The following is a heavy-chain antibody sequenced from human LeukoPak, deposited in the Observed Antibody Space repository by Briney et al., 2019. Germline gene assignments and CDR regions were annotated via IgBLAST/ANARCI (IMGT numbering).Heavy chain of an antibody. D-gene: IGHD1-14*01. V-gene: IGHV3-7*01. CDR2: IDQVGSEK. Sequence: PGGALRLSCAASGFTFSSYWMSWVRQAPGKGLEWVANIDQVGSEKYFGDAVKGRFTGSRDNAKISVFLEMNSLTAEDTAEYYCARGTNAYPGSDFWGQGTLVTVSS. J-gene: IGHJ4*02. CDR3: ARGTNAYPGSDF. CDR1: GFTFSSYW.